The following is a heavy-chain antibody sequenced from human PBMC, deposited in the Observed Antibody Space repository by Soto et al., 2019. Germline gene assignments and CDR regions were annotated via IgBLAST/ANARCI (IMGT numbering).Heavy chain of an antibody. V-gene: IGHV4-39*07. CDR3: ARDLVLGYCSGGSCYSRGMDV. CDR2: IYYSGST. CDR1: GGSISSSSYY. Sequence: PSETLSLTCTVSGGSISSSSYYWGWIRQPPGKGLEWIGSIYYSGSTYYNPSLKSRVTISVDTSKNQFSLKLSSVTAADTAVYYCARDLVLGYCSGGSCYSRGMDVWGQGTTVTVSS. J-gene: IGHJ6*02. D-gene: IGHD2-15*01.